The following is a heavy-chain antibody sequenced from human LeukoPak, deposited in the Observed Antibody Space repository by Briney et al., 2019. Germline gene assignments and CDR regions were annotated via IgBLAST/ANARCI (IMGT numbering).Heavy chain of an antibody. CDR3: ARLQNLIAGWFDP. CDR2: IYTSGST. J-gene: IGHJ5*02. CDR1: GGSISSGSYY. D-gene: IGHD6-13*01. V-gene: IGHV4-61*02. Sequence: SETLSLTCTVSGGSISSGSYYWSWIRQPAGKGLEWIGRIYTSGSTNYNPSLKSRVTISVDKSKNQFSLKLSSVTAADTAVYYCARLQNLIAGWFDPWGQGTLVTVSS.